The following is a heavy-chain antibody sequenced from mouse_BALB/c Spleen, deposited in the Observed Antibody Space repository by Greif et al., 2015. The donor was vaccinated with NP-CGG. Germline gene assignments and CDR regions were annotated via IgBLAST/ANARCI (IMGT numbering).Heavy chain of an antibody. D-gene: IGHD1-1*01. V-gene: IGHV5-12-1*01. CDR2: ISSGGGST. CDR3: ARHPTVAYAMDH. Sequence: EVQLQQSGGGLVKPGGSLKLSCAASGFAFSSYDMSWVRQTPEKRLEWVAYISSGGGSTYYPDTVKGRFTISRDNAKNTLYLQMSSLKSEDTAMYYCARHPTVAYAMDHWGQGTSVTVSS. CDR1: GFAFSSYD. J-gene: IGHJ4*01.